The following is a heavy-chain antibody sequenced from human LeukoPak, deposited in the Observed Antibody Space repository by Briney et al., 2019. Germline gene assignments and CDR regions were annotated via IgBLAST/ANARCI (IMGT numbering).Heavy chain of an antibody. CDR3: ARRYTPRVYGDYFRDYYYYYYYMDV. J-gene: IGHJ6*03. Sequence: SETLSLTCAVYGGSFSGYYWSWIRQPPGKGLEWIGEINHSGSTNYNPSLKSRVTISVDTSKNQFSLKLSSVTAADTAVYYCARRYTPRVYGDYFRDYYYYYYYMDVWGKGTTVTISS. CDR1: GGSFSGYY. V-gene: IGHV4-34*01. CDR2: INHSGST. D-gene: IGHD4-17*01.